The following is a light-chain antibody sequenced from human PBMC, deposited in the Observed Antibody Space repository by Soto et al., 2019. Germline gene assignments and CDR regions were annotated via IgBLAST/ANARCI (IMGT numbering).Light chain of an antibody. Sequence: QSALTQPASVSGSPGQSITISCTGTSSDAGSYNLVSWYQQHPVKAPKLMIYEGSKRPSGVSNRFSGSKSGNTASLTISGLQAEDEADYYCCAYAGSSTVVVGGGTKLTVL. CDR2: EGS. V-gene: IGLV2-23*01. CDR1: SSDAGSYNL. J-gene: IGLJ2*01. CDR3: CAYAGSSTVV.